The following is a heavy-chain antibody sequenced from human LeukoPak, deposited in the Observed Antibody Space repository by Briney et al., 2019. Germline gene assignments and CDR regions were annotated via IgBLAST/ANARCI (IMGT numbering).Heavy chain of an antibody. CDR2: ISYDGSSK. CDR1: GFTFSSYS. V-gene: IGHV3-30-3*01. CDR3: VRDQSSVSGSYYHFDS. Sequence: PGGSLRLSCAVSGFTFSSYSMHWVRQAPGKGLEWVAVISYDGSSKYYADFMKGRFTISRDNSRNTLWLQMNSLTAEDTAVYYCVRDQSSVSGSYYHFDSWGRGTLVTVSS. J-gene: IGHJ4*02. D-gene: IGHD3-10*01.